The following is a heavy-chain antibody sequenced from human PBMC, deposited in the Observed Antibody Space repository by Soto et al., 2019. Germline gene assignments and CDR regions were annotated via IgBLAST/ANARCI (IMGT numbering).Heavy chain of an antibody. Sequence: QVQLVQSGAEVKKPGSSVKVSCKASGGTFSSYAISWVRQAPGQGLEWIGGIIPIFGTANYAQKFQGRVTITADESTSTAYMELSSLRSEDTAVYYCARDQLVYCGGDCYYFDYWGQGTLVTVSS. V-gene: IGHV1-69*01. CDR2: IIPIFGTA. CDR1: GGTFSSYA. CDR3: ARDQLVYCGGDCYYFDY. J-gene: IGHJ4*02. D-gene: IGHD2-21*02.